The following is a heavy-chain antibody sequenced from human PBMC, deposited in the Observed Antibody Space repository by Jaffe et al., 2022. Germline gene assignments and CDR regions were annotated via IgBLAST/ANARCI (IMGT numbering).Heavy chain of an antibody. Sequence: EVQLVESGGVVVQPGGSLRLSCAASGFTFDDYAMHWVRQAPGKGLEWVSLISWDGGSTYYADSVKGRFTISRDNSKNSLYLQMNSLRAEDTALYYCAKDMMATTARPFDWYFDLWGRGTLVTVSS. J-gene: IGHJ2*01. CDR3: AKDMMATTARPFDWYFDL. D-gene: IGHD1-1*01. V-gene: IGHV3-43D*04. CDR1: GFTFDDYA. CDR2: ISWDGGST.